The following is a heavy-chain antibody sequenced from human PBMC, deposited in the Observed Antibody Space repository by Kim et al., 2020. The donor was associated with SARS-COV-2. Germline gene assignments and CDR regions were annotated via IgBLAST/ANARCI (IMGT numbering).Heavy chain of an antibody. CDR2: INHSGST. J-gene: IGHJ6*02. D-gene: IGHD6-19*01. Sequence: SETLSLTCAVYGGSFSGYYWSWIRQPPGKGLEWIGEINHSGSTNSNPSLKSRVTISVDTSKNQFSLKLSSVTAADTAVYYCAREVAVSYYGMDVWGQGTTVTVSS. CDR3: AREVAVSYYGMDV. V-gene: IGHV4-34*01. CDR1: GGSFSGYY.